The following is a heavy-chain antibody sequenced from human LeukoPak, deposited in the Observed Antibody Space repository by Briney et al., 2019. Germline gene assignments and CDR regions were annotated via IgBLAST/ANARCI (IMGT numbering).Heavy chain of an antibody. Sequence: SETLSLTCTVSGGSISSSSYYWGWIRQPPGKGLEWIGSIYYSGSTYYNPSLKSRVTISVDTSKNQFSLKLSSVTAADTAVYYCARLPLNVEMAPDMAFDIWGQGTMVTVSS. CDR1: GGSISSSSYY. CDR2: IYYSGST. V-gene: IGHV4-39*01. D-gene: IGHD5-24*01. J-gene: IGHJ3*02. CDR3: ARLPLNVEMAPDMAFDI.